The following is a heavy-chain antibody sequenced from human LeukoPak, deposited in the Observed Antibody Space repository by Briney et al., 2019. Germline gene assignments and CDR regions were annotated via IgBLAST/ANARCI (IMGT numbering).Heavy chain of an antibody. V-gene: IGHV3-30-3*01. CDR3: ARVLNYYDSSGYYFSY. J-gene: IGHJ4*02. Sequence: GGSLRLSCAASGVTVSSTYMSWVRQAPGKGLEWVAVISYDGSNEYYADSVKGRFTISRDNSKNTLYLQMNSLRVEDTAVYYCARVLNYYDSSGYYFSYWGQGTLVTVSS. CDR1: GVTVSSTY. CDR2: ISYDGSNE. D-gene: IGHD3-22*01.